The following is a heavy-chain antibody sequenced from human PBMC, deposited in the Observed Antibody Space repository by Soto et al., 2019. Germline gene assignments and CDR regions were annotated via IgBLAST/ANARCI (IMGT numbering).Heavy chain of an antibody. Sequence: SETLSLTCTVSGGSISSYYWSWIRQAPGKGLEWIGYIYYSGSANYNPSLKSRVTISVDTSKNQFSLKLSSVTAADTAVYYCARGGPKTYCSGCSCFDYWGQGTLVTVSS. V-gene: IGHV4-59*01. CDR2: IYYSGSA. D-gene: IGHD2-15*01. CDR1: GGSISSYY. CDR3: ARGGPKTYCSGCSCFDY. J-gene: IGHJ4*02.